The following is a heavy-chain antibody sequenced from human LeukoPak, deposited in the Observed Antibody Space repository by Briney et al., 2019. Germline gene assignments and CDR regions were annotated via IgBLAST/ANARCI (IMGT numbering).Heavy chain of an antibody. CDR1: GYTFTSYD. CDR2: MNPNSGNT. V-gene: IGHV1-8*03. Sequence: ASVEVSCKASGYTFTSYDINWVRQATGQGLEWMGWMNPNSGNTGYAQKFQGRVTITRNTSISTAYMELSSLRSEDTAVYYCARGLVGATYYYYYMDVWGKGTTVTVSS. CDR3: ARGLVGATYYYYYMDV. J-gene: IGHJ6*03. D-gene: IGHD1-26*01.